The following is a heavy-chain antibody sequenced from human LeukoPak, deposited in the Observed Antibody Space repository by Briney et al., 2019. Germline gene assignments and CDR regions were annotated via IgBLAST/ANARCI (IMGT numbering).Heavy chain of an antibody. CDR1: GGSISSYY. J-gene: IGHJ4*02. CDR3: ARSELCGGDCFFDY. D-gene: IGHD2-21*01. CDR2: IYTSGST. Sequence: NPSETLSLTCTVSGGSISSYYWSWIRQPAGKGLEWIGRIYTSGSTNYNPSLKSRVTMSVDTSKNQFSLKLSSVTAADTAVYYCARSELCGGDCFFDYWGQGTLVTVSS. V-gene: IGHV4-4*07.